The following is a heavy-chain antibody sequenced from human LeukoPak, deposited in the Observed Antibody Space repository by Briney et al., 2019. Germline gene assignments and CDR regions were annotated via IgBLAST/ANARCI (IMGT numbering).Heavy chain of an antibody. J-gene: IGHJ4*02. CDR1: GGSFSGYY. CDR2: INHSGST. V-gene: IGHV4-34*09. D-gene: IGHD3-3*02. Sequence: SETLSLTCAVYGGSFSGYYWSWIRQPPGKGLEWIGEINHSGSTNYNPSLKSRVTISVDTSKNQFSLKLSSVTAADTAVYYCASVTDSHFFDNWGQGTLVIVSS. CDR3: ASVTDSHFFDN.